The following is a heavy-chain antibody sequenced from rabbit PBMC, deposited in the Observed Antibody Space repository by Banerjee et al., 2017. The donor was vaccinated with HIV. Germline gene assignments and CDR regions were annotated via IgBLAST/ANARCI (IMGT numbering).Heavy chain of an antibody. J-gene: IGHJ4*01. D-gene: IGHD1-1*01. CDR1: GFSFINGYV. CDR2: INSFSGCV. Sequence: QEQLEESGGDLVKPEGSLTLTCTASGFSFINGYVMCWVRQAPGKGLEWIGCINSFSGCVIYATWAKGRFTVSKASSTTVTLQMTSLTVADTATYFCARDLVAVIGWNFGLWGPGTLVTVS. CDR3: ARDLVAVIGWNFGL. V-gene: IGHV1S45*01.